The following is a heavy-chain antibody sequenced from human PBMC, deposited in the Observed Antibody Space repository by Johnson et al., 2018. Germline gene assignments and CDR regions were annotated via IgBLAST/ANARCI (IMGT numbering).Heavy chain of an antibody. Sequence: VQLVQSGGGLVQPGGSLRLSCVGSGFTFSNYWMSWVRQAPGKGLEWVANINQGGTKRFFVDSGTGRFAISRDKAETTVSIQMNSLRGEDTAVYYCARIAVDGTLIDYWGQGTLVTVSS. CDR1: GFTFSNYW. V-gene: IGHV3-7*01. CDR2: INQGGTKR. D-gene: IGHD6-13*01. J-gene: IGHJ4*02. CDR3: ARIAVDGTLIDY.